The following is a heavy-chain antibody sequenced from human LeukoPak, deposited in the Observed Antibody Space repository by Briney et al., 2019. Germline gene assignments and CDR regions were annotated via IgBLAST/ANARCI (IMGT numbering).Heavy chain of an antibody. Sequence: GRSLRLSCAASGFTFSSYAMHWVRQAPGKGLEWVAVISYDGSNKYYADSVKGRFTISRDNSKNTLYLQMNSLRAEDTAVYYCAREYSGSYSPFDYWGQGTLVTVSS. D-gene: IGHD1-26*01. V-gene: IGHV3-30*04. CDR3: AREYSGSYSPFDY. CDR1: GFTFSSYA. CDR2: ISYDGSNK. J-gene: IGHJ4*02.